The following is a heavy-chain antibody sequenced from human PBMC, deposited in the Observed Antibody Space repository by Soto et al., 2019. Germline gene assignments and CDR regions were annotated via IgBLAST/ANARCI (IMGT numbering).Heavy chain of an antibody. J-gene: IGHJ5*02. Sequence: GGSLRLSCAASGFTFSSYGMHWVRQTPGKGLEWLSYISHSGSTKYYADSVKGRFTISRDNANNSLYPQMNSLRADDTAVYYCTGDGSWGQGTLVTVSS. CDR3: TGDGS. V-gene: IGHV3-48*01. CDR2: ISHSGSTK. CDR1: GFTFSSYG. D-gene: IGHD5-12*01.